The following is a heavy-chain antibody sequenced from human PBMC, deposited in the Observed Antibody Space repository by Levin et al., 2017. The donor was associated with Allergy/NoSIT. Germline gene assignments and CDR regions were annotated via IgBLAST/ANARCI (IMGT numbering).Heavy chain of an antibody. V-gene: IGHV3-33*01. Sequence: GGSLRLSCAASGFIFSSYAMHWVRQAPGKGLEWVAVIWYDGSNKYYADSVKGRFTISRDNSKNTLFLQMNSLRVEDTAVYYCVRDSPGYSSSPFDIWGQGTMVTVSS. J-gene: IGHJ3*02. CDR2: IWYDGSNK. CDR1: GFIFSSYA. CDR3: VRDSPGYSSSPFDI. D-gene: IGHD6-13*01.